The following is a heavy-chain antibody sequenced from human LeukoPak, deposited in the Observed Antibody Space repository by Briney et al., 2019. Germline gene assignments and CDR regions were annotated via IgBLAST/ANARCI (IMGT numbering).Heavy chain of an antibody. CDR3: ARSSVYYYGMDV. Sequence: GGSLRLSCAASGFTFSSYSMNWVRQAPGEGLEWVSSISSSSSYIYYADSVKGRFTISRDNAKNSLYLQMNSLRAEDTAVYYCARSSVYYYGMDVWGQGTTVTVSS. CDR2: ISSSSSYI. CDR1: GFTFSSYS. V-gene: IGHV3-21*01. J-gene: IGHJ6*02.